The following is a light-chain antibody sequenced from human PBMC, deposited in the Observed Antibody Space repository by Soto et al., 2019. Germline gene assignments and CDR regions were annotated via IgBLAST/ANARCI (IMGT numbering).Light chain of an antibody. CDR2: DVR. V-gene: IGLV2-14*03. CDR3: SSYTSSSTLV. CDR1: SSDVGYYNY. Sequence: QSALTQPASVSGSPGQSITISCTGTSSDVGYYNYVSWYQQHPGKAPKLMIYDVRYRPSGVSDRFSGSKPGNTASLTLSGLQAEDEADYYCSSYTSSSTLVFGTGTKLTVL. J-gene: IGLJ1*01.